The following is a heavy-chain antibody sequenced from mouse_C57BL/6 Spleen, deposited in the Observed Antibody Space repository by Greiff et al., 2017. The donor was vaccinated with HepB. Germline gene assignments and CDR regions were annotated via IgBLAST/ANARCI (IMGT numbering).Heavy chain of an antibody. CDR3: ARYYYGSSSFAY. D-gene: IGHD1-1*01. CDR1: GYTFTSYW. V-gene: IGHV1-50*01. CDR2: IDPSDSYT. J-gene: IGHJ3*01. Sequence: VQLQQPGAELVKPGASVKLSCKASGYTFTSYWMQWVKQRPGQGLEWIGEIDPSDSYTNYNQKFKGKAKLTVDTSSSTAYMQLSSLTSEDSAVYYCARYYYGSSSFAYWGQGTLVTVSA.